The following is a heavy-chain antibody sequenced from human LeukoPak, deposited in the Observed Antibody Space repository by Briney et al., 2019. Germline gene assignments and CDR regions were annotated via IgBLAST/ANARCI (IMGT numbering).Heavy chain of an antibody. D-gene: IGHD2-2*01. CDR2: ISYDGSNK. J-gene: IGHJ4*02. V-gene: IGHV3-30*18. Sequence: GRSLRLSCAASGFTFSSYGMHWVRQAPGNGLEWVAVISYDGSNKYYADSVKGRFTISRDNSKNTLYLQMNSLRAEDTAVYYCAKDLSASVFDYWGQGTLVTVSS. CDR3: AKDLSASVFDY. CDR1: GFTFSSYG.